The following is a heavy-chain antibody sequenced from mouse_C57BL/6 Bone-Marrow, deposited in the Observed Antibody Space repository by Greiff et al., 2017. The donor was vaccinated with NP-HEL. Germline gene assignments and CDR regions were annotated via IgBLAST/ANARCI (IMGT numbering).Heavy chain of an antibody. J-gene: IGHJ2*01. D-gene: IGHD2-2*01. V-gene: IGHV1-55*01. Sequence: QVQLQQPGAELVKPGASVKMSCKASGYTFTSYWITWVKQRPGQGLEWIGDIDPGSGSTNYNEKFKSKDTLTVDTSSSTAYMQLSSLTSEDSAVYYCARPRSTMVSDYWGQGTTLTVSS. CDR2: IDPGSGST. CDR1: GYTFTSYW. CDR3: ARPRSTMVSDY.